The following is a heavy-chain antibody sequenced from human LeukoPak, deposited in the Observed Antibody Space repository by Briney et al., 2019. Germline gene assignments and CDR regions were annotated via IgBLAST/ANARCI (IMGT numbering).Heavy chain of an antibody. Sequence: GGSLRLSCVASGLTFSTYWMNWVRQAPGKGPEWVANIKKDGSETYYVESVKGRFTISRDNAKNSVYLQMNSLRVEDTDVYYCMGGVGWQSDYWGQGTLVTVSS. CDR1: GLTFSTYW. CDR2: IKKDGSET. J-gene: IGHJ4*02. D-gene: IGHD3-16*01. V-gene: IGHV3-7*01. CDR3: MGGVGWQSDY.